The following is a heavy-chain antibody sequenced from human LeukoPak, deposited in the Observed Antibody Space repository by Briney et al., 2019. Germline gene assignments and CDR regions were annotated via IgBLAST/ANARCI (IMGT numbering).Heavy chain of an antibody. CDR2: IYYSGST. CDR1: GGSISSYY. V-gene: IGHV4-59*01. CDR3: ARAQAAGEFDY. D-gene: IGHD2-15*01. Sequence: SETLSLTCTVSGGSISSYYWSWLRQPPGKGLEWIGYIYYSGSTNYNPSLKSRVTISVDTSKNQFSLKLSSVTAADTAVYYCARAQAAGEFDYWGQGTLVTVSS. J-gene: IGHJ4*02.